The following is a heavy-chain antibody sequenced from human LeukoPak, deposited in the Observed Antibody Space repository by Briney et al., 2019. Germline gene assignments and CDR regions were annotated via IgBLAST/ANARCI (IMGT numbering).Heavy chain of an antibody. J-gene: IGHJ4*02. CDR3: ARVSRYSGSFGARNCFDY. D-gene: IGHD6-6*01. CDR1: GYTFTSYG. Sequence: ASVKVSCKASGYTFTSYGISWVRQAPGQGLEWMGWISAYNGNTNYAQKLQGRVTMTTDTSTSTAYMELRSLRSDGTAVYYCARVSRYSGSFGARNCFDYWGQGTLVTVSS. CDR2: ISAYNGNT. V-gene: IGHV1-18*04.